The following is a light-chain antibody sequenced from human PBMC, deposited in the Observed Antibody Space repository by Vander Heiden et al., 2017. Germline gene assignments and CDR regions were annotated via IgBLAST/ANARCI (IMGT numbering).Light chain of an antibody. CDR1: QTILDRTNDWNY. CDR3: QQYYSTPRA. Sequence: DIVMSQSPASLAVSLGERATINCKSSQTILDRTNDWNYLAWYQQKPGQPPKLLIYWASTRGSGVPDRFSGSGSGTDFTLTISNLQAEDVAVYYCQQYYSTPRAFGQGTTVEIK. J-gene: IGKJ1*01. V-gene: IGKV4-1*01. CDR2: WAS.